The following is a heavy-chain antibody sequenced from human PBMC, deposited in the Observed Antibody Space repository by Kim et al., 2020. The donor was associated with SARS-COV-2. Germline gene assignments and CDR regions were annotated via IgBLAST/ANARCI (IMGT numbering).Heavy chain of an antibody. CDR1: GFTFSSYE. V-gene: IGHV3-48*03. CDR2: ISSSGSTI. D-gene: IGHD6-13*01. CDR3: ARDPPRIAARAQYCQH. Sequence: GGSLRLSCAASGFTFSSYEMNWVRQAPGKGLEWVSYISSSGSTIYYADSVKGRFTISRENAKNSLYLQMNSLRAEDTAVYYCARDPPRIAARAQYCQHWGQGTLVTVSS. J-gene: IGHJ1*01.